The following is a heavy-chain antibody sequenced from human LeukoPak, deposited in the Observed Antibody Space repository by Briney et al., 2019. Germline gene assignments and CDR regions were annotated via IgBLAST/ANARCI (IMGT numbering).Heavy chain of an antibody. D-gene: IGHD5-24*01. V-gene: IGHV4-39*01. CDR1: GGSISSSSYY. J-gene: IGHJ4*02. CDR3: ARLPRATIGATNYFDF. CDR2: IFYSGTT. Sequence: SETLSLTCTVSGGSISSSSYYWGWIHQPPGKGLEWIGTIFYSGTTYYNPSLKSRVTISVDTSKNQFSLNLSSVTAADTALYYCARLPRATIGATNYFDFWGQGTLVTVSS.